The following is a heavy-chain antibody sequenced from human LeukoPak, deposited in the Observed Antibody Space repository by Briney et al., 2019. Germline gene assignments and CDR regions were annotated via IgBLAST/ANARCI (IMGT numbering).Heavy chain of an antibody. CDR1: GGSISSRSYY. D-gene: IGHD4-23*01. CDR3: ARHGDYGGNSPFDY. J-gene: IGHJ4*02. V-gene: IGHV4-39*01. CDR2: IYYSGSS. Sequence: SETLSLTCTVSGGSISSRSYYWGWIRQPPGKGLEWIGSIYYSGSSYNNPSLKSRVTISVDTSKNQFSLKLSSVTAADTAVYYCARHGDYGGNSPFDYWGQGTLVTVSS.